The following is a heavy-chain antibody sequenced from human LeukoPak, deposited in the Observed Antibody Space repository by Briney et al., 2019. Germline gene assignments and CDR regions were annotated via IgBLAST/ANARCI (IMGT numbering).Heavy chain of an antibody. CDR1: GFAFTSYG. V-gene: IGHV3-23*01. J-gene: IGHJ4*02. D-gene: IGHD6-6*01. CDR2: ISNTGRNT. CDR3: VQDLALVSPDDS. Sequence: PGGSLRLSCAASGFAFTSYGMAWVRQAPGKGLEWISTISNTGRNTHYADSVEGRFTISRDNSKNTLYLQMDSLRVDDTAFYYCVQDLALVSPDDSWGRGTLVTVSS.